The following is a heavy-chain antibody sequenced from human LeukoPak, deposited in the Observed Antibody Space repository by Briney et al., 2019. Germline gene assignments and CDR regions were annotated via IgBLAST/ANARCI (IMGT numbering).Heavy chain of an antibody. CDR2: VSDSGSGT. V-gene: IGHV3-23*01. CDR1: GFTFSTYA. J-gene: IGHJ4*02. D-gene: IGHD6-19*01. CDR3: AKGKGSSGWYD. Sequence: PGGSLRLSCAASGFTFSTYAMSWFRQAPGRGLEWVSAVSDSGSGTYYADSVKGRFTISRDNSKNTLYLQMTSLRAEDTALYYCAKGKGSSGWYDWGQGTLVTVSS.